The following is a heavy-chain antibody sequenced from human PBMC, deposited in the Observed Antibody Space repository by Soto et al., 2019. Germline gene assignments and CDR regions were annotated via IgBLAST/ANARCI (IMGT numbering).Heavy chain of an antibody. Sequence: GGSLRLSCAGSGFSFTSFGVHWVRQAPGKGLEWVAFMSHDGADRHYADSVKDRFTISRDTSKNTVSLQMNTLRPEDTALYYCARDHPDSIGNYGGLGSRAFNIWGQGTLVTVSS. D-gene: IGHD3-22*01. J-gene: IGHJ4*01. CDR2: MSHDGADR. CDR3: ARDHPDSIGNYGGLGSRAFNI. CDR1: GFSFTSFG. V-gene: IGHV3-30-3*01.